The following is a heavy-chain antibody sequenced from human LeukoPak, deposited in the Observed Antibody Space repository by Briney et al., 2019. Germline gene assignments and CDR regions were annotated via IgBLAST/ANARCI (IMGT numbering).Heavy chain of an antibody. Sequence: GGSLRLSCAASGFTFSSYAMRWVRQAPGKGLEWVSVVSNSAGSTFYADSVKGRFTISRDNSKNTLYLQMNSLRAEDTAVYYCAKRASGSGTSLYCFDYWGQGTLVTVSS. J-gene: IGHJ4*02. V-gene: IGHV3-23*01. CDR3: AKRASGSGTSLYCFDY. CDR1: GFTFSSYA. D-gene: IGHD3-10*01. CDR2: VSNSAGST.